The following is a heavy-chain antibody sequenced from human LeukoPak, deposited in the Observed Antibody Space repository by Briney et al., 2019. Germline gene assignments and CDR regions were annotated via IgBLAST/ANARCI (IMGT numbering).Heavy chain of an antibody. Sequence: ASVKVSCKASGGTFSSYAISWVRQAPGQGLEWMGWINPNSGGTNYAQKFQGRVTMTRDTSISTAYMELSRLRSDDTAVYYCARLYDILTGYYAVDYWGQGTLVTVSS. CDR1: GGTFSSYA. V-gene: IGHV1-2*02. CDR3: ARLYDILTGYYAVDY. D-gene: IGHD3-9*01. CDR2: INPNSGGT. J-gene: IGHJ4*02.